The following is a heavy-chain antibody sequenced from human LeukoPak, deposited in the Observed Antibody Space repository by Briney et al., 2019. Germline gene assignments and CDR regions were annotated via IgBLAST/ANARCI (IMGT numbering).Heavy chain of an antibody. D-gene: IGHD3-10*01. CDR1: GFTFSDYY. CDR2: ISSSGSTI. Sequence: GGSLRLSCAASGFTFSDYYMSWIRQAPGKGLEWVSYISSSGSTIYYADSLKGRFTISRDNAKNSLYLQMNSLRAEDTAVYYCARRYYYGSGSQKYYFDYWGQGTLVTVSS. J-gene: IGHJ4*02. CDR3: ARRYYYGSGSQKYYFDY. V-gene: IGHV3-11*01.